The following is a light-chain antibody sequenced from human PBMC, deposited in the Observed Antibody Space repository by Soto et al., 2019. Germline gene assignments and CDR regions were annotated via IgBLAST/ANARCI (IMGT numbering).Light chain of an antibody. CDR1: SSNIGSRT. CDR3: AAWDDSLNEWL. Sequence: QSVLTQPPSVSGTPGQRVTISCSGSSSNIGSRTVNWYQQIPGTAPKLLIYSNTQRPSGVPDRFSGSKSGTSASLAISGLRSEDEVDYYCAAWDDSLNEWLFGGGTKLTVL. J-gene: IGLJ3*02. CDR2: SNT. V-gene: IGLV1-44*01.